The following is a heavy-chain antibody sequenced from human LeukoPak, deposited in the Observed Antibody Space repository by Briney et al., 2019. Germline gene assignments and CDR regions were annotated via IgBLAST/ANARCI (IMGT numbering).Heavy chain of an antibody. V-gene: IGHV3-30*02. Sequence: GGSLRLSCAASGFTFSSHGMHWVRQAPGKGLEWVAFIRYDGSNKYYADSVKGRFTISRDNSKNTLYLQMNSLRAEDTAVYYCAKGVYDFWSGYYPNNNWFDPWGQGTLVTVSS. CDR3: AKGVYDFWSGYYPNNNWFDP. CDR1: GFTFSSHG. CDR2: IRYDGSNK. J-gene: IGHJ5*02. D-gene: IGHD3-3*01.